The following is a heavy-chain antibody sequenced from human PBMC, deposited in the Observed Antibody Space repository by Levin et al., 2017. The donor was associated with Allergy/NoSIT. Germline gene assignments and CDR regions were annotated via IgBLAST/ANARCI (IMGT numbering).Heavy chain of an antibody. Sequence: GGSLRLSCATSGFTFSSYTIHWVRQPPGKGLEWVSLISYDGKNKQYADSVKGRFIVSRDNSKNTLYLQMKSLRTEDTAVYYSSTYYHGSGSSYCFDSWGQGTLVAVSS. V-gene: IGHV3-30*03. CDR1: GFTFSSYT. CDR2: ISYDGKNK. J-gene: IGHJ4*02. CDR3: STYYHGSGSSYCFDS. D-gene: IGHD3-10*01.